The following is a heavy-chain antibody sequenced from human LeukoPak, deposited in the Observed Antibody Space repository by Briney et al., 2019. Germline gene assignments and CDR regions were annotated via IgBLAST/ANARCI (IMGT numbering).Heavy chain of an antibody. CDR2: IYNSGST. CDR3: ARDKGPYWYFDL. V-gene: IGHV4-59*01. J-gene: IGHJ2*01. Sequence: SETLSLTCAVSDGSISSYYWNWIRQPPGKGQEWIGNIYNSGSTDYNPSLKSRVTISVNLSKKLISLKLTSVTAADTALYYCARDKGPYWYFDLWGRGTLVTVSS. CDR1: DGSISSYY.